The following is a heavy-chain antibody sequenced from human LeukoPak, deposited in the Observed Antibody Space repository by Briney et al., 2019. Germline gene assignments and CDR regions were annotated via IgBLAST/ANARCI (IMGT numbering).Heavy chain of an antibody. D-gene: IGHD5-18*01. CDR1: GFTFHSYW. V-gene: IGHV3-74*01. CDR2: INSDGSST. Sequence: GGSLRLSCAASGFTFHSYWMHWVRRAPGKGLVWVSRINSDGSSTSYADSVKGRFTISRDNAKNTLYLQMNSLRAEDTAVYYCARGGGYSYGSFDYWGQGTLVTVSS. J-gene: IGHJ4*02. CDR3: ARGGGYSYGSFDY.